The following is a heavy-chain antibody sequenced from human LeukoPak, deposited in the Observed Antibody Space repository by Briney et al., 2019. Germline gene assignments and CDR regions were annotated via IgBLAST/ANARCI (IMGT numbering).Heavy chain of an antibody. CDR2: IRSKAYGGTT. D-gene: IGHD1-26*01. CDR1: GFTFGDYA. J-gene: IGHJ5*02. Sequence: PGGSLRLSCAASGFTFGDYAMSWVRQAPGKGLEWVGFIRSKAYGGTTEYAASVKGRFTISRDDSKSIAYLQMNSLRAEDTAVYYCARDSLSGSYYDPWGQGTLVTVSS. CDR3: ARDSLSGSYYDP. V-gene: IGHV3-49*04.